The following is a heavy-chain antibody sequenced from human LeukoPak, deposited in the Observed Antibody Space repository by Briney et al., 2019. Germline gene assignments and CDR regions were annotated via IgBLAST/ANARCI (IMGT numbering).Heavy chain of an antibody. J-gene: IGHJ4*02. V-gene: IGHV3-48*03. D-gene: IGHD5-24*01. CDR1: GLTFSSYE. CDR2: ISSSGSTI. CDR3: AKSGYNRFDY. Sequence: GGSLRLSCAASGLTFSSYEMNWVRQAPGKGLEWVSYISSSGSTIYYADSVKGRFTISRDNAKNSLYLQMNSLRAEDTAVYYCAKSGYNRFDYWGQGTLVTVSS.